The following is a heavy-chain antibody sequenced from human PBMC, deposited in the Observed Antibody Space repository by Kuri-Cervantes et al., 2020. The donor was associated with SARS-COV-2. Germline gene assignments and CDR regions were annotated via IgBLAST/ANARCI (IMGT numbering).Heavy chain of an antibody. J-gene: IGHJ4*02. D-gene: IGHD2-15*01. CDR3: ARDYCSGGSCRDFDY. V-gene: IGHV1-18*01. Sequence: ASVKVSCKASGYTFTSYGISWVRQAPGQGLEWMGWISAYNGNTNYAQKLQGRVTMTTDTSTSTAYMELRSLRSDDTAVYYCARDYCSGGSCRDFDYWGQGTLVPSPQ. CDR1: GYTFTSYG. CDR2: ISAYNGNT.